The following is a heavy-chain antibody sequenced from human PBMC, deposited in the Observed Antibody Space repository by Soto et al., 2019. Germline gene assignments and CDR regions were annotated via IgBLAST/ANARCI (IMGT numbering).Heavy chain of an antibody. D-gene: IGHD6-13*01. CDR3: ARAYSSSWGDFDY. V-gene: IGHV3-30-3*01. CDR1: GFTFSSYA. J-gene: IGHJ4*02. Sequence: ESGGGVVQPGRSLRLSCAASGFTFSSYAMHWVRQAPGKGLEWVAVISYDGSNKYYADSVKGRFTISRDNSKNTLYLQMNSLRAEDTAVYYCARAYSSSWGDFDYWGQGTLVTVSS. CDR2: ISYDGSNK.